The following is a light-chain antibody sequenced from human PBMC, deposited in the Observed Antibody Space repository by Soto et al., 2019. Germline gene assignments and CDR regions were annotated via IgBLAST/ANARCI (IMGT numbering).Light chain of an antibody. CDR3: QSYDSTLDARDV. CDR1: GSNIGAGYD. J-gene: IGLJ1*01. Sequence: QSVLTQPPSVSGAPGQRVTISCTGSGSNIGAGYDVHWYQHRPGTAPKLLVFGDSHRPSGVPDRFSGSKSGTSASLAITGLQAEDEGDYYCQSYDSTLDARDVFGTGTQLTVL. CDR2: GDS. V-gene: IGLV1-40*01.